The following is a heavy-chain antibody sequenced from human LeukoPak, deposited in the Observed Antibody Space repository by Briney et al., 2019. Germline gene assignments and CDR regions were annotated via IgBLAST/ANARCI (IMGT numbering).Heavy chain of an antibody. J-gene: IGHJ4*02. CDR2: IYTSGST. D-gene: IGHD3-22*01. CDR1: GGSISSGSYY. CDR3: ARVTGYVIEDYFDY. Sequence: SETLSLTCTVFGGSISSGSYYWSWIRQPAGKGLEWIGRIYTSGSTNYNPSLKSRITISVDTSKNQFSLKLRSVTAADTAVYYCARVTGYVIEDYFDYWGQGTLVTVSS. V-gene: IGHV4-61*02.